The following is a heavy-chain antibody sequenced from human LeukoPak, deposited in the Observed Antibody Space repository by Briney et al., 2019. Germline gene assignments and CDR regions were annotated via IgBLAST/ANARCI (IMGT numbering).Heavy chain of an antibody. J-gene: IGHJ4*02. Sequence: SETLSLTCAVYGGSFSGYYWSWIRQPPGKGLEWIGEINHSGSTNYNPSLKSRVTISVDTSKNQFSLKLSSVTAADTAVYYCARGRGGPLDYWGQGTLVTVSS. D-gene: IGHD6-25*01. CDR2: INHSGST. CDR1: GGSFSGYY. CDR3: ARGRGGPLDY. V-gene: IGHV4-34*01.